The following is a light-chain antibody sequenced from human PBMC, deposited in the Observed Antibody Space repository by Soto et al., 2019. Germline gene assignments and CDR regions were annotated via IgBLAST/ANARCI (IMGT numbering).Light chain of an antibody. V-gene: IGKV3-11*01. CDR1: ESVRTY. CDR2: DAS. J-gene: IGKJ5*01. Sequence: ESVLTQSPGTLSLSPGEGATLSCRASESVRTYLAWYQVKPCQAPRLLIYDASRRASGVPARFSGSGSGTDFTPTISSLEPEDFALYYCQQRNTWPPITFGQGTRLEIK. CDR3: QQRNTWPPIT.